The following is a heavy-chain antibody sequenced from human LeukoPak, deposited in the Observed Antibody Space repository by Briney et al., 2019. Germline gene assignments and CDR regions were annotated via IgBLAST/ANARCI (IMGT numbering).Heavy chain of an antibody. CDR1: GFTFSSYA. J-gene: IGHJ6*02. V-gene: IGHV3-23*01. D-gene: IGHD3-22*01. Sequence: PGGSLRLSCAASGFTFSSYAMSWVRQAPGKGLEWVSAISGSGGSTYYADSVKGRFTISRDNSKNTLYLQMNSLRAEDTAVCYCAKRYYYDSSGYYYKPYYYYGMDVWGQGTTVTVSS. CDR3: AKRYYYDSSGYYYKPYYYYGMDV. CDR2: ISGSGGST.